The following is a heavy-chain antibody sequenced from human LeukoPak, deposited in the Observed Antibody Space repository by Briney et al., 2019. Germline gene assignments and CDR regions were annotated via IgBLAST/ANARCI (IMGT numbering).Heavy chain of an antibody. CDR1: GFTFSSYG. Sequence: GGSLRLSCAASGFTFSSYGMHWVRQAPGKGLEWVAVISYDGSNKYYADSVKGRFTTSRDNSKNTLYLQMNSLRAEDTAVYYCAKSGSGWYLFDYWGQGTLVTVSS. CDR2: ISYDGSNK. D-gene: IGHD6-19*01. CDR3: AKSGSGWYLFDY. V-gene: IGHV3-30*18. J-gene: IGHJ4*02.